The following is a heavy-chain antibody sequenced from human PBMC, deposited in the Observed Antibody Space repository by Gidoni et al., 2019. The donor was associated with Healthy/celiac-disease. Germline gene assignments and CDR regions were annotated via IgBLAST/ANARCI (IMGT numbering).Heavy chain of an antibody. CDR1: GFTFSNAW. Sequence: EVQLVESGGGLVKPGGSLRLSCAASGFTFSNAWMSWVRQAPGKGLEWVGRIKSKTDGGTTDYAAPVKGRFTISRDDSKNTLYLQMNSLKTEDTAVYYCTTDGGESSGYTFDYWGQGTLVTVSS. CDR3: TTDGGESSGYTFDY. D-gene: IGHD3-22*01. J-gene: IGHJ4*02. V-gene: IGHV3-15*01. CDR2: IKSKTDGGTT.